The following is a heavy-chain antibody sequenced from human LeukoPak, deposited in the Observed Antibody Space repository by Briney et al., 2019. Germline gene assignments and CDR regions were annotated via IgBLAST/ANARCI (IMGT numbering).Heavy chain of an antibody. J-gene: IGHJ6*02. CDR2: INPNSGGT. V-gene: IGHV1-2*04. Sequence: ASVKVSCKASGYTFTGYYMHWVRQAPGQGLEWMGWINPNSGGTNYAQKFQGWVTMTRDTSISTAYMELSRLRSDDTAVYYCARDRGYCGGGSCYFYYYGMDVWGQGTTVTVSS. CDR1: GYTFTGYY. D-gene: IGHD2-15*01. CDR3: ARDRGYCGGGSCYFYYYGMDV.